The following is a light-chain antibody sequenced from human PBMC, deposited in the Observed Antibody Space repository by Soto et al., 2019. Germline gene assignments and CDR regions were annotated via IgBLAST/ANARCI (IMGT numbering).Light chain of an antibody. Sequence: QSALTQPASVSGSPGQSITISCTGTSSDVGSYNLVSWYQQHPGKAPKLMIYEVSKRPSGVSNRFSGSKSGNTASLTLSGLQAEDEADYYCCSDAGSSTLVFGGGTKLTVL. CDR3: CSDAGSSTLV. V-gene: IGLV2-23*02. CDR1: SSDVGSYNL. J-gene: IGLJ2*01. CDR2: EVS.